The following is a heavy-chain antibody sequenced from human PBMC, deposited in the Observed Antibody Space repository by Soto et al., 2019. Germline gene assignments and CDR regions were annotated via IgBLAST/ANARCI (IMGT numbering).Heavy chain of an antibody. Sequence: QVQLQESGPGLVKPSETLSLTCTVSGDSVTSVSDYWSWIRQPPGKGLEWIGYIYYSGSADYNPSLGSRVTISIDPSKNQFSLKLTSVTAADPAVYYCAWGVGFGYYYYHMDLWGQGTTVTVSS. CDR3: AWGVGFGYYYYHMDL. CDR2: IYYSGSA. CDR1: GDSVTSVSDY. V-gene: IGHV4-61*01. J-gene: IGHJ6*02. D-gene: IGHD3-10*01.